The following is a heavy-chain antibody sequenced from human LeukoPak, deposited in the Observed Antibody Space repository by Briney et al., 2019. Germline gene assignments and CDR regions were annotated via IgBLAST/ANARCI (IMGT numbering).Heavy chain of an antibody. CDR3: ARNRIAVAAPLSY. CDR1: GYTFTIYA. V-gene: IGHV1-3*01. J-gene: IGHJ4*02. D-gene: IGHD6-19*01. CDR2: INAGNGNT. Sequence: ASVKVSCKASGYTFTIYAMHWVRQAPGQRLEWMGWINAGNGNTKYSQKFQGRVTITRDTSASTAYMELSSLRSEDTAVYYCARNRIAVAAPLSYWGQGTLVTVSS.